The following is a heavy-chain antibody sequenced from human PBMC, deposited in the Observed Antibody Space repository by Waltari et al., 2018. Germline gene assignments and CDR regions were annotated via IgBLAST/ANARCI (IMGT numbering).Heavy chain of an antibody. CDR1: GFSFNSYS. CDR3: AKGDTLTTRFFDP. D-gene: IGHD4-17*01. V-gene: IGHV3-21*01. Sequence: EVQLVESGGGVVKPGGSLRLSCAASGFSFNSYSMTWVSQAPGKGLEWVSSINYNGNYKDYADSVTGRFTSSRDSATNSLYLQMTNLRVEDTAVYYCAKGDTLTTRFFDPWGQGTLVTVSS. J-gene: IGHJ5*02. CDR2: INYNGNYK.